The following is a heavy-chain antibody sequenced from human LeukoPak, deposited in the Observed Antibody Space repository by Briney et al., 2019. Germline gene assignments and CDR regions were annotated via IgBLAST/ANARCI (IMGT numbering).Heavy chain of an antibody. J-gene: IGHJ6*03. CDR3: AKGGYIAAAGTVYYYMDV. CDR1: GFTFSSYA. D-gene: IGHD6-13*01. Sequence: PGGSLRLSCAASGFTFSSYAMSWVRQAPGKGLEWVSAISGSGGSTYYADPVKGRFTISRDNSKNTLYLQMNSLRAEDTAVYYCAKGGYIAAAGTVYYYMDVWGKGTTVTVSS. CDR2: ISGSGGST. V-gene: IGHV3-23*01.